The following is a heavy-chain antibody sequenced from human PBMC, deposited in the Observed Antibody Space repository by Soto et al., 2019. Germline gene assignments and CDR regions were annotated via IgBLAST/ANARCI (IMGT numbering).Heavy chain of an antibody. J-gene: IGHJ5*02. V-gene: IGHV2-5*01. CDR3: AKSGSSGWYGWFDP. Sequence: QITLKESGPTLVKPTQTLTLTCIFSGFSLRTSGVGVGWIRQPPGKALEWLGFIYWNDDKRYSPSLKSRLTITKDTSQNQVVLTMTNMDPVDTATYYCAKSGSSGWYGWFDPWGQGTLVTVSS. CDR1: GFSLRTSGVG. D-gene: IGHD6-19*01. CDR2: IYWNDDK.